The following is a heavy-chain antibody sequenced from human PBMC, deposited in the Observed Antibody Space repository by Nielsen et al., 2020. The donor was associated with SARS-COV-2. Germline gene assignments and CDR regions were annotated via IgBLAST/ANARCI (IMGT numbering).Heavy chain of an antibody. D-gene: IGHD5-18*01. Sequence: WLRQPPGKGLEWVGFIRSKAYGGTTEYAASVKGRFTISRDDSKSIAYLQMNSLKTEDTAVYYCTRARGSATVDTAMARGYWGQGTLVTVSS. CDR3: TRARGSATVDTAMARGY. V-gene: IGHV3-49*02. J-gene: IGHJ4*02. CDR2: IRSKAYGGTT.